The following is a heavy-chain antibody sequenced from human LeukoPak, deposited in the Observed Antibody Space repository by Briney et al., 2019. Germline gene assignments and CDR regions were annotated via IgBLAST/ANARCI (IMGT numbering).Heavy chain of an antibody. D-gene: IGHD6-19*01. CDR1: GFTFSSYG. V-gene: IGHV3-30*02. Sequence: PGGSLRLSCAASGFTFSSYGMHWVRQAPGKGLEWVAFIRYDGSNKYYADSVKGRFNISRDNSKNTLYLQMNSLRAEDTALYYCAKGTQRGNSGWGYFFDQWGQGTLVTVSS. CDR2: IRYDGSNK. CDR3: AKGTQRGNSGWGYFFDQ. J-gene: IGHJ4*02.